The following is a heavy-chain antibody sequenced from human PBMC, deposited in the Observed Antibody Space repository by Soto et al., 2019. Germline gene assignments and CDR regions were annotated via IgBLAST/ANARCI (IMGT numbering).Heavy chain of an antibody. CDR3: ARDKITGLFDY. V-gene: IGHV4-30-2*01. J-gene: IGHJ4*02. D-gene: IGHD2-8*02. CDR2: IYHSGST. CDR1: GVSISSGAYS. Sequence: SETLSLTCAVSGVSISSGAYSWSWIRQPPGKGLEWVGDIYHSGSTNYNPSLKSRVTISVDTSKNQFSLKLTSVTAADTAVYYCARDKITGLFDYWGQGTLVTVSS.